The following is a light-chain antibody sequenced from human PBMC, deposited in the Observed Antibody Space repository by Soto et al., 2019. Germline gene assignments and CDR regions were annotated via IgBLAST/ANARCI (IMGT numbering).Light chain of an antibody. V-gene: IGKV3-11*01. CDR1: QSVTSN. Sequence: PGERATLSCRASQSVTSNFAWYQQKPGQAPRLLIYDASNRATGVPARFSGSGSGTDFSLTISSLEPEDFAVYYCQQRGTWPPLFAFGPGTRVDI. CDR3: QQRGTWPPLFA. J-gene: IGKJ3*01. CDR2: DAS.